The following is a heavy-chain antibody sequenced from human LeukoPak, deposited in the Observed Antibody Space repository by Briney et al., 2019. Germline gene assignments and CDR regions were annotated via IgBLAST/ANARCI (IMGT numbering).Heavy chain of an antibody. CDR3: AGYGGLLWFGSPPYYFDY. V-gene: IGHV4-59*08. J-gene: IGHJ4*02. D-gene: IGHD3-10*01. Sequence: PSETLSLTCTVSGGSISSYYWSWIRQPPGKGLEWIGYIYYSGSTNYNPSLKSRVTISVDTSKNQFSLKLSSVTAADTAVYYCAGYGGLLWFGSPPYYFDYWGQGTLVTVSS. CDR1: GGSISSYY. CDR2: IYYSGST.